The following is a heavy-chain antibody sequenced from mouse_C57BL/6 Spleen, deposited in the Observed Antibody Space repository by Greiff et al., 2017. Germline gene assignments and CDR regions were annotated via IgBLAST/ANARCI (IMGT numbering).Heavy chain of an antibody. CDR1: GYTFTSYW. CDR3: ARRGYGSSFDY. Sequence: QVQLQQPGAELVRPGSSVKLSCKASGYTFTSYWMDWVKQRPGQGLEWIGNIYPSDSETHYNQKFKDKATLTVDKSSSTAYMQLSSLTSADSAVYYCARRGYGSSFDYWGQGTTLTVSS. J-gene: IGHJ2*01. D-gene: IGHD1-1*01. V-gene: IGHV1-61*01. CDR2: IYPSDSET.